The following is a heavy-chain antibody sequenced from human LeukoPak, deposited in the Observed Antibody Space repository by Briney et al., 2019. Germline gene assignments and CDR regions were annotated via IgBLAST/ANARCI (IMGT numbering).Heavy chain of an antibody. D-gene: IGHD6-13*01. Sequence: RRASVKVSCKVSGYTLTELSMHWGRQGPGKGLEWMGGFDLEDGETIYAQKFQGRVTMTEDTSTDAAYMEMSSLRHEDTAVYYCATGRPIVNSISWYFQHRNGFDPWGQGTLVTVSS. J-gene: IGHJ5*02. CDR3: ATGRPIVNSISWYFQHRNGFDP. CDR1: GYTLTELS. V-gene: IGHV1-24*01. CDR2: FDLEDGET.